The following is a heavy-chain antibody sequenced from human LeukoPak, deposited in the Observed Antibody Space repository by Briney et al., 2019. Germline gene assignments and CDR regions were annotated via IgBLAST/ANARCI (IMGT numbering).Heavy chain of an antibody. CDR1: GFTFSSYE. CDR2: ISSSGGTI. D-gene: IGHD5-24*01. CDR3: AILPVEMATTFDY. J-gene: IGHJ4*02. Sequence: AGGSLRLSCAASGFTFSSYEMNWVRQAPGKGLEWVSYISSSGGTIYYADSVKGRFTISRDNAKNSLYLQMNSLRAEDTAVYYCAILPVEMATTFDYWGQGTLVTVSS. V-gene: IGHV3-48*03.